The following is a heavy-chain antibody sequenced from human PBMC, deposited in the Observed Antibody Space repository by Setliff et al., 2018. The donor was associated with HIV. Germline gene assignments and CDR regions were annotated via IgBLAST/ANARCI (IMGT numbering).Heavy chain of an antibody. V-gene: IGHV1-18*01. CDR3: ARVLDPGIAVATHAFDT. Sequence: ASVMVSCKASSYTFTSYGVSWVRQAPGQGLEWMGWISAYNRNVNYSQKVQGRVTMTTDTSTSTAYMELKNLKSDDTAVYYCARVLDPGIAVATHAFDTWGQGTMVTVSS. CDR2: ISAYNRNV. CDR1: SYTFTSYG. J-gene: IGHJ3*02. D-gene: IGHD6-19*01.